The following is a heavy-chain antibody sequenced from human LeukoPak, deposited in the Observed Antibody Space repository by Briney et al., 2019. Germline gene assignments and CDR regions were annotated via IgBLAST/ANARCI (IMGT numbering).Heavy chain of an antibody. J-gene: IGHJ6*03. CDR3: ALKAAGYYYYMDV. V-gene: IGHV4-34*01. D-gene: IGHD6-13*01. CDR2: INHSGST. CDR1: GGSFSGYY. Sequence: SETLSLTCAVYGGSFSGYYWSWIRQPPGKGLEWIGEINHSGSTNYNPSLKSRVTISVDTSKNQFSLKLSSVTAADTAVYYCALKAAGYYYYMDVWGKGPRSPSP.